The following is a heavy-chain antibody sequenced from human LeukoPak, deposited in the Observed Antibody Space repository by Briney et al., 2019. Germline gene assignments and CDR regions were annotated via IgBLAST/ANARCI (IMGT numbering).Heavy chain of an antibody. J-gene: IGHJ3*02. CDR1: GFTFDDYG. Sequence: GGSLRLSCAASGFTFDDYGMSWVRQAPGKGLEWVSGINWNGGSTGYADSVKGRFTISRDNAKNSLYLQMNSLRAEDTALYHCARGSGDSSSWGNAFDIWGQGTMVTVSS. CDR3: ARGSGDSSSWGNAFDI. V-gene: IGHV3-20*01. CDR2: INWNGGST. D-gene: IGHD6-13*01.